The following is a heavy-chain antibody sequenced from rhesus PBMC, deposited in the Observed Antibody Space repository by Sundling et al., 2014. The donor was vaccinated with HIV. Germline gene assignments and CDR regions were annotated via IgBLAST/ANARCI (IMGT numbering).Heavy chain of an antibody. CDR3: ARLYTWNSIPYALDS. CDR1: GDSISSGYG. Sequence: QVQLQESGPVVVKPSETLSLTCAVSGDSISSGYGWTWIRQAPGRGLEWIGRIYGSGGSTYYNPSLQSRVTISTDPSKNQFSLKLSSVTAADTAVYYCARLYTWNSIPYALDSWGQGVVVTVSS. D-gene: IGHD1-1-1*01. V-gene: IGHV4-92*01. J-gene: IGHJ6*01. CDR2: IYGSGGST.